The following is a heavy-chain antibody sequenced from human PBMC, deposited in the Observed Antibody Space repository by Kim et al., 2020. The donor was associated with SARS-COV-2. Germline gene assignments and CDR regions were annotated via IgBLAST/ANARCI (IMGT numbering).Heavy chain of an antibody. J-gene: IGHJ6*02. Sequence: GESLKISCKGSGYSFTSYWIGWVRQMPGKGLEWMGIIYPGDSDTRYSPSFQGQVTISADKSIRTAYLQWSSLKASDTAMYYCARHQYDILTGYRYYYYYGMDVWGQGTTVTVSS. D-gene: IGHD3-9*01. V-gene: IGHV5-51*01. CDR3: ARHQYDILTGYRYYYYYGMDV. CDR2: IYPGDSDT. CDR1: GYSFTSYW.